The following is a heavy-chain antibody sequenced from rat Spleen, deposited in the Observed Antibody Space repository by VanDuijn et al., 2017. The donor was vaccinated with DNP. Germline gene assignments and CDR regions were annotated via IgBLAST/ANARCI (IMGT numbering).Heavy chain of an antibody. J-gene: IGHJ2*01. Sequence: EVQLVESGGGLVQPGKSLKLSCAASGFTFSDYYMAWVRQAPTKGLDWVAYINYDGGTAYNGDSVKGRFTFSRDNSKSTLYLQMNSLRSEDMATYYCARHVLHLRVWDYWGQGVMVTVSS. D-gene: IGHD1-4*01. CDR2: INYDGGTA. V-gene: IGHV5-22*01. CDR1: GFTFSDYY. CDR3: ARHVLHLRVWDY.